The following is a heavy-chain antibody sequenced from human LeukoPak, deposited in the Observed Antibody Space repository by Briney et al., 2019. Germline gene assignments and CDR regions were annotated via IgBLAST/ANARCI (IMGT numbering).Heavy chain of an antibody. Sequence: GGSLRLSCAASGFTFSSYGMHWVRQAPGKGLEWVAVIWYDGSNKYYADSVKGRFTISRDNSKNTLYLQMNSLRAEDTAVYYCARVAPLDHRLTYYYYGMDVWGQGTTVTVSS. J-gene: IGHJ6*02. CDR1: GFTFSSYG. CDR3: ARVAPLDHRLTYYYYGMDV. V-gene: IGHV3-33*01. CDR2: IWYDGSNK.